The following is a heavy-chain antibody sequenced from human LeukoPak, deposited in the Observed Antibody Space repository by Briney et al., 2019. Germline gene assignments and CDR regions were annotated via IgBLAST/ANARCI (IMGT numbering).Heavy chain of an antibody. Sequence: GGSLRLSCTASGFMFSRLGMQWVRQAPGEGLEWVAMIRHDGSVEEYADSVKGRFTISRDNSQNTLYLQMNSLRDDDTAVYYCAKEGDQFRGYLDAWGKGTTVTVSS. D-gene: IGHD3-16*01. V-gene: IGHV3-30*02. CDR3: AKEGDQFRGYLDA. CDR1: GFMFSRLG. CDR2: IRHDGSVE. J-gene: IGHJ6*03.